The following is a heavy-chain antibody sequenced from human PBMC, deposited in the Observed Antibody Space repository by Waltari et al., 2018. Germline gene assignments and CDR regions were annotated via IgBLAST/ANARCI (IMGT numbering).Heavy chain of an antibody. CDR1: GFSLSTCGTG. V-gene: IGHV2-5*02. CDR3: ARSDRGFDY. J-gene: IGHJ4*02. Sequence: QVTLKESGPALMKHTQTLTLTCTFTGFSLSTCGTGVGWIRQPSRKTLEWLAHIYWDDDKRYSTSLRNRLTISKDTSKNQVVLTMTNMDPVDTATYYCARSDRGFDYWGQGVLVTVSS. D-gene: IGHD3-16*02. CDR2: IYWDDDK.